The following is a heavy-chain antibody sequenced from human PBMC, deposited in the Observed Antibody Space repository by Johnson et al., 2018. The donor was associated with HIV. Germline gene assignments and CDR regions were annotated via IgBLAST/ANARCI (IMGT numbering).Heavy chain of an antibody. CDR1: GFTFDDYA. CDR3: ARDGGAYCGGDCFSDAFDL. Sequence: VQLVESGGGLVQPGRSLRLSCAASGFTFDDYAMHWVRQVPGKGLEWVSVIYSGGSTYNADSVKGRFTISRDNAKNTLYLQMDSLRAEDTALYYCARDGGAYCGGDCFSDAFDLWGQGTMVTVSS. CDR2: IYSGGST. V-gene: IGHV3-66*02. J-gene: IGHJ3*01. D-gene: IGHD2-21*02.